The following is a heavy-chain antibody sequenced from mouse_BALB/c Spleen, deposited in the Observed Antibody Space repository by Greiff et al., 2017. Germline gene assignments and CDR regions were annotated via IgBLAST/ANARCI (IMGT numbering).Heavy chain of an antibody. D-gene: IGHD2-10*02. CDR3: ARCLYGNYGYFDY. V-gene: IGHV3-8*02. Sequence: EVQRVESGPSLVKPSQTLSLTCSVTGDSITSGYWNWIRKFPGNKLEYMGYISYSGSTYYNPSLKSRISITRDTSKNQYYLQLNSVTTEDTATYYCARCLYGNYGYFDYWGQGTTLTVSS. J-gene: IGHJ2*01. CDR1: GDSITSGY. CDR2: ISYSGST.